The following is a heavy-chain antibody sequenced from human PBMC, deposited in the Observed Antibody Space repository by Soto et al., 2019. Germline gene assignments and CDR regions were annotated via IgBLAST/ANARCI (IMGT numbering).Heavy chain of an antibody. CDR3: ARPGIYGELDY. CDR2: IYYSGST. V-gene: IGHV4-59*01. D-gene: IGHD4-17*01. Sequence: SSETLSLTCTVSGGSISSYYWSWIRQPPGKGLEWIGYIYYSGSTNYNPSLKSRVTISVDTSKNQFSLKLSSVTAADTAVYYCARPGIYGELDYWGQGTLVTVSS. J-gene: IGHJ4*02. CDR1: GGSISSYY.